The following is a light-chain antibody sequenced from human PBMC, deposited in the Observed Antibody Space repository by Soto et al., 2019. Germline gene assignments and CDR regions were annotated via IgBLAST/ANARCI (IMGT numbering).Light chain of an antibody. Sequence: EIVMTQSPGTLSVSPGVRATLSCRSSQSVSSKLAWYQQKPGQAPRLLIYGVSTRATGIPARFSGSGSETEFTLTISSLQSEDFAVYYCQQFYNWPRTFGQGTKVEIK. J-gene: IGKJ1*01. CDR3: QQFYNWPRT. CDR2: GVS. CDR1: QSVSSK. V-gene: IGKV3-15*01.